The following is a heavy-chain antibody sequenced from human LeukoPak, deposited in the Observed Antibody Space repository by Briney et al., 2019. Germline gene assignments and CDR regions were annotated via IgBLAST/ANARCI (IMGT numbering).Heavy chain of an antibody. CDR3: ARGPSREEWLPYNWFDP. CDR1: GYTFTGYY. D-gene: IGHD6-19*01. CDR2: INPNSGGT. J-gene: IGHJ5*02. V-gene: IGHV1-2*02. Sequence: ASVKVSCKASGYTFTGYYMHWVRQAPGQGLEWMGWINPNSGGTNYAQKFQGRVTVTRDTSISTAYMELSRLRSDDTAVYYCARGPSREEWLPYNWFDPWGQGTLLTVSS.